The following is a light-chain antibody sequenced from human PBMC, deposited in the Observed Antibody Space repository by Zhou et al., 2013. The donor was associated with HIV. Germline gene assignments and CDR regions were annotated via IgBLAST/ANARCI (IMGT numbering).Light chain of an antibody. CDR1: QGISSA. CDR3: QQFNSYPLFT. CDR2: GAS. V-gene: IGKV1-13*02. Sequence: AIQLTQSPSSLSASVGDRVTITCRASQGISSALAWYQQKPGKAPKLLIYGASSLESGVPSRFSGSGSETDFTLTISSLQPEDFATYYCQQFNSYPLFTFGPGTKVDIK. J-gene: IGKJ3*01.